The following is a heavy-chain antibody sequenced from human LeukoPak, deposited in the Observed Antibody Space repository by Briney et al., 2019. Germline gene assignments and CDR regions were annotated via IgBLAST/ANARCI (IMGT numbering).Heavy chain of an antibody. J-gene: IGHJ4*02. V-gene: IGHV3-23*01. CDR1: GFTFSSYA. CDR2: ISGSGGST. D-gene: IGHD3-10*01. CDR3: AKVREPYGSGSYYTQYYFDY. Sequence: TGGSLRLSCAASGFTFSSYAMSWVRQAPGKGLEWVSAISGSGGSTYYSDSVKGRFTISRDNSKNTRYLKMNSLRAEDTAVYYCAKVREPYGSGSYYTQYYFDYWGQGTLVTVSS.